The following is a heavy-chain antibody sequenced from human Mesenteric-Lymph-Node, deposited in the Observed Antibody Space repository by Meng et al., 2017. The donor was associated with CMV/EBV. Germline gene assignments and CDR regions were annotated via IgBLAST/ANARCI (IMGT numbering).Heavy chain of an antibody. D-gene: IGHD2-15*01. V-gene: IGHV1-18*04. CDR1: FASYG. CDR3: ARVRGVGYCSGSSCQLIDY. CDR2: IRAYKGDT. J-gene: IGHJ4*02. Sequence: FASYGISWVRQAPGQGLEWRGWIRAYKGDTNYTQKLQGRVTMTTDTSTSTAYMELRSLRSDDTAVYYCARVRGVGYCSGSSCQLIDYWGQGTLVTVSS.